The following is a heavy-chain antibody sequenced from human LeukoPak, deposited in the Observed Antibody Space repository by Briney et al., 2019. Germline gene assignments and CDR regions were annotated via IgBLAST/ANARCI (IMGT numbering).Heavy chain of an antibody. J-gene: IGHJ3*02. Sequence: PSETLSLTCTVSGGSIIGYYWSWIRQPPGKGLEWIGYIYYSGSTNYNPSLKSRLTISIDTSENQFSLKLSSVTATDTAVYYCARDLTAMVKEGAFDIWGQGTMVTVSS. CDR2: IYYSGST. V-gene: IGHV4-59*12. CDR1: GGSIIGYY. CDR3: ARDLTAMVKEGAFDI. D-gene: IGHD5-18*01.